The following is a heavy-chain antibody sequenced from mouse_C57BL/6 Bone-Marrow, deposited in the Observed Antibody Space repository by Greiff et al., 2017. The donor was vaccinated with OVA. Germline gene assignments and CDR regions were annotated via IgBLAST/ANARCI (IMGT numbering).Heavy chain of an antibody. CDR3: ARFYYYGSSYGGFAY. V-gene: IGHV1-81*01. CDR2: IYPRSGNT. CDR1: GYTFTSYG. Sequence: VQLQQSGAELARPGASVKLSCKASGYTFTSYGISWVKQRTGPGLEWIGEIYPRSGNTYYNEKFKGKATLTADKSSSTAYMELRSLTSEDSAVYFCARFYYYGSSYGGFAYWGQGTLVTVSA. D-gene: IGHD1-1*01. J-gene: IGHJ3*01.